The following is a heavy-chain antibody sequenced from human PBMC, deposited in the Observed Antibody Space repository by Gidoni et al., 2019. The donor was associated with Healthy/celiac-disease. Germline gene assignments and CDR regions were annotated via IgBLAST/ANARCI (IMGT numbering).Heavy chain of an antibody. CDR2: ISSSSSYI. D-gene: IGHD1-1*01. Sequence: EVQLVESGGGLVKPGGSLRPSCAASGFTFSSYSMNWVRQAPGKGLEWVSSISSSSSYIYYADSVKGRFTISRDNAKNSLYLQMNSLRPEDTAVYYCARVHQTEDAFDIWGQGTMVTVSS. V-gene: IGHV3-21*01. CDR1: GFTFSSYS. CDR3: ARVHQTEDAFDI. J-gene: IGHJ3*02.